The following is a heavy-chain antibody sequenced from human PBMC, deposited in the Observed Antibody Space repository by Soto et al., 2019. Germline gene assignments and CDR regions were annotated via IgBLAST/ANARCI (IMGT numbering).Heavy chain of an antibody. CDR1: GFTFSSYD. CDR3: ARAMPEEERSYYYYYGMDV. V-gene: IGHV3-13*04. Sequence: GGSLRLSCAAAGFTFSSYDMHWVRQATGKGLEWDSAIGTAGDTYYPGSVKERLTISRENAKNSLYLKMNSLRAEDTAVYYCARAMPEEERSYYYYYGMDVWGQGTTVTVSS. D-gene: IGHD2-2*01. J-gene: IGHJ6*02. CDR2: IGTAGDT.